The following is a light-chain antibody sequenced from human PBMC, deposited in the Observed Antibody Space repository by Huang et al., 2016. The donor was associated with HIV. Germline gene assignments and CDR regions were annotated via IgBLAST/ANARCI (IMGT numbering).Light chain of an antibody. CDR2: SAS. V-gene: IGKV3-15*01. CDR3: QQYNSWPGT. Sequence: EIVMTQSPATLSVSPGERATLSCRASQSVSSNLGWYQQKPGQATRLLIYSASTRATWIPAWFSGSGSGTEFTLTISSLQSEDFAVYHCQQYNSWPGTFGQGTKVEIK. J-gene: IGKJ1*01. CDR1: QSVSSN.